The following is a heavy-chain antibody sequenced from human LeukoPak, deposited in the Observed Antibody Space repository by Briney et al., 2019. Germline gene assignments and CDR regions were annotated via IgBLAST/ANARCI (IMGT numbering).Heavy chain of an antibody. V-gene: IGHV4-59*01. CDR1: GGSISSYY. CDR3: ARVDCSGGSCYAFDI. J-gene: IGHJ3*02. CDR2: IYYSGST. D-gene: IGHD2-15*01. Sequence: ETLSLTCTVSGGSISSYYWSWIRQPPGKGLEWIGYIYYSGSTNYNPSLKSRVTISVDTSKNQFSLKLSSVTAADTAVYYCARVDCSGGSCYAFDIWGQGTMVTVSS.